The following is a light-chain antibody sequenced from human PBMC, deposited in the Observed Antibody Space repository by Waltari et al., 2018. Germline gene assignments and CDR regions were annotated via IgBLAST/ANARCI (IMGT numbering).Light chain of an antibody. V-gene: IGLV3-25*02. J-gene: IGLJ2*01. CDR3: QSADSSCTYVV. CDR1: ALPKQY. CDR2: KDS. Sequence: SYELTQPPSVSVSPGQTGRITCSGDALPKQYAYWYQQKPGQAPVLVIYKDSEKPSGNPERFSGSSSRKTVTLTSRGVQAEEEADYYCQSADSSCTYVVFGGGTKLTVL.